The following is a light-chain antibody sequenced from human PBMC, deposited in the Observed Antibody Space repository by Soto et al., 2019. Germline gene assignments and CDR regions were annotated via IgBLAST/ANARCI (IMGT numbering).Light chain of an antibody. CDR1: SSDVGGSSY. J-gene: IGLJ1*01. V-gene: IGLV2-14*01. Sequence: QSALTQPASVSGSPGQSITVSCSGTSSDVGGSSYVSWYQQHPDKAPELMIFEVSNRPSGVSHRFSGSKSGNTASLTISGLQADDEAYYYCSSYTGNSYVFGTGTKVTVL. CDR2: EVS. CDR3: SSYTGNSYV.